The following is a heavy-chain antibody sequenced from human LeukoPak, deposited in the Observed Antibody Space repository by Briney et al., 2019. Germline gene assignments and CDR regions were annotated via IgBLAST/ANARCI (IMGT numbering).Heavy chain of an antibody. CDR3: ARGRVYGSGSYYPPDAFDI. CDR1: GYTFTSYG. J-gene: IGHJ3*02. D-gene: IGHD3-10*01. CDR2: ISAYNGNT. Sequence: ASVKVSCKASGYTFTSYGISWVRQAPGQGLELMGWISAYNGNTNYAQKLQGRVTMATDTSTSTAYMELRSLRSDDTAVYYCARGRVYGSGSYYPPDAFDIWGQGTMVTVSS. V-gene: IGHV1-18*01.